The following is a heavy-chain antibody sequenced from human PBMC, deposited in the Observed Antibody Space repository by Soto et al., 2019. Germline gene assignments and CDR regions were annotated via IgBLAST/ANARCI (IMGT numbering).Heavy chain of an antibody. CDR2: IWYDGSNK. V-gene: IGHV3-33*01. CDR1: GFTFSSYG. D-gene: IGHD6-19*01. Sequence: GGSLRLSCAASGFTFSSYGMHWVRQAPGKGLEWVAVIWYDGSNKYYADSVKGRFTISRDNSKNTLYLQMNSLRAEDTAVYYCASDSVGGINFDYWGQGTLVTVSS. J-gene: IGHJ4*02. CDR3: ASDSVGGINFDY.